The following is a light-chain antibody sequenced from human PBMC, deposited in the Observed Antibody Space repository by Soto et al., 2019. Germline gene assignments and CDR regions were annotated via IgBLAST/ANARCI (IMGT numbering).Light chain of an antibody. J-gene: IGKJ1*01. Sequence: DIQMTQSPSTLSASVGDRVTITCRAGQSISSWLAWYQQKPGKAPKLLIYDASSLESGVPSRFSGSGSGTEFTLTISSLQPDDFATYYCQHYNSYPWTFGQGTKVDIK. CDR3: QHYNSYPWT. CDR1: QSISSW. CDR2: DAS. V-gene: IGKV1-5*01.